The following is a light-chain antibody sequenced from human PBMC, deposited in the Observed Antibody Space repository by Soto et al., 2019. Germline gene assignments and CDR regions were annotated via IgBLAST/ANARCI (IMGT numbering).Light chain of an antibody. Sequence: DIQMTQSPSSLSASVGDRVTITCRASQSINNYLNWYQHKPGKDPNFLIYTASTLQRGVPSRFSGSGSGTDFTLTISSLQPEDFATYYCLQSYSSPRTFGGGTKVEIK. CDR2: TAS. CDR3: LQSYSSPRT. V-gene: IGKV1-39*01. CDR1: QSINNY. J-gene: IGKJ4*01.